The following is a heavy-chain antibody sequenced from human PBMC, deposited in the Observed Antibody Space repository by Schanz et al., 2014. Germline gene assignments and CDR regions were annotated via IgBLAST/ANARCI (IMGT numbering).Heavy chain of an antibody. CDR2: IWYDGNNK. D-gene: IGHD5-18*01. CDR3: AKLDGYAYGSMGQEYFDY. J-gene: IGHJ4*02. V-gene: IGHV3-33*08. Sequence: VQLVESGGGLVQPGESLRLSCAASGFTSSNAWMSWVRQAPGKGLEWVAVIWYDGNNKFYADSVKGRFIISRDNSEITLYLQMSSARGEATAVYYCAKLDGYAYGSMGQEYFDYWGQGTLVAVSS. CDR1: GFTSSNAW.